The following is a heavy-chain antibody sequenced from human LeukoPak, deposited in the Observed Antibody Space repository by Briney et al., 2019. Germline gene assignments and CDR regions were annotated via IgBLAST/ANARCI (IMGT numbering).Heavy chain of an antibody. CDR1: GGSISNYY. CDR2: IYTSGTT. CDR3: AREASMVRGVNYYYYYYYMDV. V-gene: IGHV4-4*07. D-gene: IGHD3-10*01. J-gene: IGHJ6*03. Sequence: PSETLSLTCTVSGGSISNYYWSWIRQPAGKGLEWIGRIYTSGTTHYNPSLKSRVTMSVDTSKNQFSLNLSSVTAADTAVYYCAREASMVRGVNYYYYYYYMDVWGKGTTVTISS.